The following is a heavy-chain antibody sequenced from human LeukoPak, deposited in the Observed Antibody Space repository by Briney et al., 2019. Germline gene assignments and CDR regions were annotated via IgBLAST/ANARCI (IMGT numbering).Heavy chain of an antibody. D-gene: IGHD2-15*01. CDR2: INHSGST. CDR3: AGDLKVPGSRPGDY. V-gene: IGHV4-34*01. J-gene: IGHJ4*02. Sequence: PSETLSLTCAVYGGSFSGYYWSWIRQPPGKGLEWIGEINHSGSTNYNPSLKSRVTISVDTSKNQFSLKLSSVTAADTAVYYCAGDLKVPGSRPGDYWGQGTLVTVSS. CDR1: GGSFSGYY.